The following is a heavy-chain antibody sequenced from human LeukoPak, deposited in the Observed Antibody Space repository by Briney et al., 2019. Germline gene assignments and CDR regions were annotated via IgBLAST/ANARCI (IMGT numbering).Heavy chain of an antibody. CDR2: IIPIFGTA. V-gene: IGHV1-69*13. CDR1: GGTFSSYA. CDR3: ARDHEQWLDSHRGMDV. Sequence: SVKVSCKASGGTFSSYAISWVRRAPGQGLEWMGGIIPIFGTANYAQKFQGRVTITADGSTSTAYMELSSLRSEDTAVYYCARDHEQWLDSHRGMDVWGQGTTVTVSS. D-gene: IGHD6-19*01. J-gene: IGHJ6*02.